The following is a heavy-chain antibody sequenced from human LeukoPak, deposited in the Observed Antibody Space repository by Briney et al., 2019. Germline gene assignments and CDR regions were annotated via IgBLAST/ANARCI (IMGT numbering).Heavy chain of an antibody. Sequence: GGSLRLSCAASGFTFRNFXXXXXXXXXXXXXXXXXYISXSGTTTYYADSXKGRFTISXXXXXXSLFLQMHSLRAEDTATYYCARGYWNYERLFDPWGQGTLVIVSS. V-gene: IGHV3-48*03. J-gene: IGHJ5*02. CDR3: ARGYWNYERLFDP. CDR2: ISXSGTTT. CDR1: GFTFRNFX. D-gene: IGHD1-7*01.